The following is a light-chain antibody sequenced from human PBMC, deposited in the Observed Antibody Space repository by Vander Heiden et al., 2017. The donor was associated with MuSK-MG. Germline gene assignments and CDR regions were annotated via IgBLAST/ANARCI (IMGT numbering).Light chain of an antibody. J-gene: IGLJ2*01. CDR2: INN. CDR1: SLRRSS. Sequence: SSELTQDPAVSVALGQPVRITCQGDSLRRSSASWYQPKPGQAPGLVSYINNYRPTWISDRFSGSTTGDTATLTITGAQAEEEADDYCNSRDSSSAHPVLFGGGTKLTVL. CDR3: NSRDSSSAHPVL. V-gene: IGLV3-19*01.